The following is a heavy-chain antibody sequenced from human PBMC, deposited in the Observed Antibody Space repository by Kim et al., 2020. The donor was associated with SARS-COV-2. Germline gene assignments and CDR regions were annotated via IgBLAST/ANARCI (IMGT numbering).Heavy chain of an antibody. CDR2: ISHDGNST. D-gene: IGHD6-6*01. V-gene: IGHV3-30-3*01. CDR3: ARAWGSTWTKGYFDL. CDR1: GFTFRSFA. J-gene: IGHJ2*01. Sequence: GGSLRLSCAGSGFTFRSFAIHWLHQAPGKGLEWVAVISHDGNSTYYADSVKGRFTISRDNSKNTLYLQMNSLRTDETAVYYCARAWGSTWTKGYFDLWGRGTLVCLS.